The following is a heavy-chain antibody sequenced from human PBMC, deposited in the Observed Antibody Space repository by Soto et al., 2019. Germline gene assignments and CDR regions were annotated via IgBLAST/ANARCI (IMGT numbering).Heavy chain of an antibody. CDR1: GGSISSYC. Sequence: PSETLSLTCTVSGGSISSYCWSWIRQPPGKGLEWIGYIYYSGSTNYNPSLKSRVTISVDTSKNQFSLKLSSVSAADTAVYYCTRGSENYYNWFDPWGQGTLVTVSS. J-gene: IGHJ5*02. D-gene: IGHD1-26*01. CDR3: TRGSENYYNWFDP. CDR2: IYYSGST. V-gene: IGHV4-59*01.